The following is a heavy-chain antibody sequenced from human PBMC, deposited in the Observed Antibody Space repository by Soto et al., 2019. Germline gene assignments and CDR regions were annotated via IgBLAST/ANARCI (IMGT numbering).Heavy chain of an antibody. D-gene: IGHD3-10*01. CDR3: ARKAESYGFDI. CDR2: FIPIFDAA. Sequence: VKGSCTASGGTFSHYAINWVRQAPGQGLEWMGGFIPIFDAANYAQNFRGRVTITADESTTTAYMELSDMRSEDTAMYDCARKAESYGFDIWGQGTLVTVSS. V-gene: IGHV1-69*01. J-gene: IGHJ3*02. CDR1: GGTFSHYA.